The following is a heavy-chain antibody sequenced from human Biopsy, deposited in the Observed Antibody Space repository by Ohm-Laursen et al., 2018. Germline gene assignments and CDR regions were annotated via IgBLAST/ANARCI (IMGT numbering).Heavy chain of an antibody. D-gene: IGHD2-21*02. V-gene: IGHV3-23*01. CDR3: ARAGPCYSDF. CDR1: GFTFSNYA. J-gene: IGHJ4*02. CDR2: ISGSGATP. Sequence: SLRLSCSASGFTFSNYAMSWVRQAPGKGLEWLSTISGSGATPYYADSVKGRFTISRDNSRNTLYLQIDNLRAEDTALYYCARAGPCYSDFWGQGTLVTVSS.